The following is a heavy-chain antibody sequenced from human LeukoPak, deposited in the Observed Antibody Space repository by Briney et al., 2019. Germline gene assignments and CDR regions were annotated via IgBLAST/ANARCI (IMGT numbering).Heavy chain of an antibody. CDR3: ARDKGSSNWFDP. D-gene: IGHD1-26*01. CDR2: ISSSSSYI. J-gene: IGHJ5*02. Sequence: PGGSLRLSCAASGFTFSSYSMNWVRQAPGKGLEWVSSISSSSSYIYYADSVKGRFTISRDNAKNSLYLQMNSLRAEDTAVYYCARDKGSSNWFDPWGQGTLVTVFS. CDR1: GFTFSSYS. V-gene: IGHV3-21*01.